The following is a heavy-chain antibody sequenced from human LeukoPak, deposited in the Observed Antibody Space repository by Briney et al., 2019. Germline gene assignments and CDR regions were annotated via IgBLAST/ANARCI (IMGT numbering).Heavy chain of an antibody. CDR1: GYTFTSYD. CDR2: MNPNSGNT. Sequence: ASVKVSCKASGYTFTSYDINWVRQATGQGLEWMGWMNPNSGNTGYAQKFQGRVTMTRNTSISTAYMELSSLRSEDTAVYYCARGRRPEMSYYGSGSYSHDAFDIWGQGTMVTVSS. V-gene: IGHV1-8*01. D-gene: IGHD3-10*01. J-gene: IGHJ3*02. CDR3: ARGRRPEMSYYGSGSYSHDAFDI.